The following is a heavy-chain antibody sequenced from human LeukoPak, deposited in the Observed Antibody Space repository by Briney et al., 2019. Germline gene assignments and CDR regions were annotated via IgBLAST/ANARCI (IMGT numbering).Heavy chain of an antibody. D-gene: IGHD2-2*02. V-gene: IGHV1-69*01. CDR2: IIPIFGTA. J-gene: IGHJ5*02. CDR1: GGTFSSYA. CDR3: ARSAVSAIQGYCSSTSCHRRWFDP. Sequence: GASVKVSCKASGGTFSSYAISWVRQAPGQGLEWMGGIIPIFGTANYAQKFQGRVTITADESTSTAYMELSSPRSEDTAVYYCARSAVSAIQGYCSSTSCHRRWFDPWGQGTLVTVSS.